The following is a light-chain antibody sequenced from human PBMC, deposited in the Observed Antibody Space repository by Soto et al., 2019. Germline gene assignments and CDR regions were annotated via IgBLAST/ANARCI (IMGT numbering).Light chain of an antibody. V-gene: IGKV3-15*01. Sequence: EIVMTQSPATLSVSPGERATLSCRASQSVSSNFAWYQQKPSQAPRLLIFGASTRATGIPARFSGSGSGTEFTLTISSLQSEDFAVYYCQQYNDWPWTFGQGTKVDIK. J-gene: IGKJ1*01. CDR3: QQYNDWPWT. CDR2: GAS. CDR1: QSVSSN.